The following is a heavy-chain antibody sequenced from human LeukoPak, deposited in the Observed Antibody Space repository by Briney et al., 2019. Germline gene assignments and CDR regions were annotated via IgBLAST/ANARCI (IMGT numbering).Heavy chain of an antibody. CDR1: GYTFTGYY. CDR3: ASVRYYDFWSGYYFGTTRLYYYYYMDV. V-gene: IGHV1-2*02. CDR2: INPNSGGT. D-gene: IGHD3-3*01. Sequence: ASVKVSCKASGYTFTGYYMHWVRQAPGQGLEWMGWINPNSGGTNYAQKFQGRVTMTRDTSISTAYMELSRLRSDDTAVYYCASVRYYDFWSGYYFGTTRLYYYYYMDVWGKGTTVTVSS. J-gene: IGHJ6*03.